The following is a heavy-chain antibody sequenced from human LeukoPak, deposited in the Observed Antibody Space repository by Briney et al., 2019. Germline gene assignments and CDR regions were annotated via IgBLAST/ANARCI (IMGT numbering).Heavy chain of an antibody. D-gene: IGHD3-10*01. CDR1: GFTFSSYA. Sequence: GGSLRLSCAASGFTFSSYAMRWVRQAPGKGLEWVSAISGSGGSTYYADSVKGRFTISRDNSKNTLYLQMNSLRAEDTAVYYCARRGDYYGSGSYPQGLDPWGQGTLVTVSS. V-gene: IGHV3-23*01. CDR2: ISGSGGST. J-gene: IGHJ5*02. CDR3: ARRGDYYGSGSYPQGLDP.